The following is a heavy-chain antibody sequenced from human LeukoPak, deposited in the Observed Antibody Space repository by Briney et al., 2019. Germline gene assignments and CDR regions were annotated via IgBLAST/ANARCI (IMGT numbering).Heavy chain of an antibody. CDR3: AREGHYDSSSYFQH. J-gene: IGHJ1*01. V-gene: IGHV4-59*01. D-gene: IGHD3-22*01. CDR1: GGPISSYY. Sequence: PSETLSLTCTVSGGPISSYYWSWIRQPPGKGLEWIGYIYYSGSTNYNPSLKSRVTISVDTSKNQFSLKLSSVTAADTAEYYCAREGHYDSSSYFQHWGQGTLVTVSS. CDR2: IYYSGST.